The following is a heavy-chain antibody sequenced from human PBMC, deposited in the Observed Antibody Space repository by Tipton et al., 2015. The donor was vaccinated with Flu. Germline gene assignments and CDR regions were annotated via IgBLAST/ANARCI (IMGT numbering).Heavy chain of an antibody. CDR1: GDSIGSPYF. Sequence: TLSLTCSVSGDSIGSPYFWGWIRQPPGKGLEWIGNVHQTGSPYYNPSLESRATILVDTSKNQFSLKLNSLTAADTAVYYCTRGCRYCSGGRRDVMDVWGQGTTVTVSS. CDR2: VHQTGSP. V-gene: IGHV4-38-2*02. CDR3: TRGCRYCSGGRRDVMDV. J-gene: IGHJ6*02. D-gene: IGHD2-15*01.